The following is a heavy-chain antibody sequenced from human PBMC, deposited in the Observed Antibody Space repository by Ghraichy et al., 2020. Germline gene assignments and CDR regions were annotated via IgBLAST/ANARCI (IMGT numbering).Heavy chain of an antibody. Sequence: SETLSLTCTVFGGSISSGGYYWSWIRQHPGKGLEWIGYIYYSGSTYYNPSLKSRVTISVDTSKNQFSLKLSSVTAADTAVYYCARDRIAYYYDSSGHDAFDIWGQGTMVTVSS. CDR3: ARDRIAYYYDSSGHDAFDI. J-gene: IGHJ3*02. V-gene: IGHV4-31*03. CDR1: GGSISSGGYY. D-gene: IGHD3-22*01. CDR2: IYYSGST.